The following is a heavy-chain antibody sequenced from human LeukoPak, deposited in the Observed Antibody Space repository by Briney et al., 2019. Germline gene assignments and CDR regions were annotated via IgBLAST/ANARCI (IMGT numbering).Heavy chain of an antibody. V-gene: IGHV3-74*01. CDR2: INSDGSST. J-gene: IGHJ3*02. CDR3: ARVGARLGAFDI. Sequence: GGSLRPSCAASGFTFSSYWMHWVRQAPGKGLVWVSRINSDGSSTSYADSVKGRFTISRDNAKNTLYLQMNSLRAEDTAVYYCARVGARLGAFDIWGQGTMVTVSS. D-gene: IGHD6-25*01. CDR1: GFTFSSYW.